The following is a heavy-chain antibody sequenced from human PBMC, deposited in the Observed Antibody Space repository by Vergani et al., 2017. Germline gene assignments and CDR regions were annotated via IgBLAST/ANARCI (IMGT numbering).Heavy chain of an antibody. J-gene: IGHJ4*02. CDR1: GGTFSSYA. D-gene: IGHD5-12*01. Sequence: QVQLVQSGAEVKKPGSSVKVSCKASGGTFSSYAISWVRQAPGQGLEWMGWINTNTGNPTYAQGFTGRFVFSLDTSVSTAYLQISSLKAEDTAVYYCARDREGWLRRFPYYFDYWGQGTLVTVSS. CDR3: ARDREGWLRRFPYYFDY. CDR2: INTNTGNP. V-gene: IGHV7-4-1*02.